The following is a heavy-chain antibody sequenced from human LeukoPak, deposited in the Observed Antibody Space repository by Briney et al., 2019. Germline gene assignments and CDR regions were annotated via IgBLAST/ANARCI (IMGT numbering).Heavy chain of an antibody. J-gene: IGHJ4*02. CDR1: GLTFSLYG. D-gene: IGHD5-12*01. Sequence: PGGSLRLSCAVSGLTFSLYGMHWVRQAPGKGLEWVAVISYGGSDKYYADSVKGRFTISRDNSKNTLYLQMNSLRAEDTAVYYCAKDVHDSGYDYYFDYWGQGTLVTVSS. CDR2: ISYGGSDK. CDR3: AKDVHDSGYDYYFDY. V-gene: IGHV3-30*18.